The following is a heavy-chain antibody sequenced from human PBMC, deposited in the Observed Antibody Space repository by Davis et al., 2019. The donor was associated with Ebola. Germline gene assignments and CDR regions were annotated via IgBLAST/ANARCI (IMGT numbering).Heavy chain of an antibody. J-gene: IGHJ4*02. V-gene: IGHV3-30-3*01. Sequence: GGSLRLSCAASAFTFSSYAMHWVRQAPGTGLEWVAVISYDGSNKYYADSVKGRFTISRDNSKNTLYLQMNSLRAEDTAVYYCARATHMDYWGQGTLVTVSS. CDR3: ARATHMDY. CDR1: AFTFSSYA. CDR2: ISYDGSNK. D-gene: IGHD2-21*01.